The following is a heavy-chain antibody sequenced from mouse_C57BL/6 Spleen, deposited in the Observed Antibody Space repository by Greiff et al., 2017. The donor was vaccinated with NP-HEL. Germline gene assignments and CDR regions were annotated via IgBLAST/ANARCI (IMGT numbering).Heavy chain of an antibody. J-gene: IGHJ3*01. D-gene: IGHD1-3*01. CDR1: GFNIKDYY. CDR2: IDPEDGET. Sequence: VQLKESGAELVKPGASVKLSCTASGFNIKDYYMHWVKQRTEQGLEWIGRIDPEDGETTYAPKFQGKATITADASSNTAYLQLRSLTSEDTAVYYCAPFRGVKRAYWGQGTLVTVSA. V-gene: IGHV14-2*01. CDR3: APFRGVKRAY.